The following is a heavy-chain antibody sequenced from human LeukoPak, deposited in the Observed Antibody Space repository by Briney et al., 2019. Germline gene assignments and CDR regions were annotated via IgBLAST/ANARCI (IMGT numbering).Heavy chain of an antibody. CDR1: GGSISSGDYY. CDR2: IYYSGNT. Sequence: SETLSLTCTVSGGSISSGDYYWSWIRQPPGKGLEWIGYIYYSGNTNYNPSLKSRVTISVDTSKNQFSLKLSSVTAADTAVYYCARADGRLATDIDYWGQGTLVTVSS. D-gene: IGHD5-12*01. J-gene: IGHJ4*02. CDR3: ARADGRLATDIDY. V-gene: IGHV4-61*08.